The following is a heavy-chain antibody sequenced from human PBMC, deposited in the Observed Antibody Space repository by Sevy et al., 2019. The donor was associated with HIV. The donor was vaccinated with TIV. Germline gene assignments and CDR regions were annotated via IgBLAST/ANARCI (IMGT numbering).Heavy chain of an antibody. CDR1: GFTFSSYA. CDR3: ARALAVAGNYGMDV. CDR2: ISYDGSNK. D-gene: IGHD6-19*01. Sequence: GGSLRLSCAASGFTFSSYAMHWVRQAPGKGLEWVAVISYDGSNKYYADSVKGRFTISRDNSKNTLYLQMNSMRAEDTDVYYCARALAVAGNYGMDVWGQGTTVTVSS. V-gene: IGHV3-30-3*01. J-gene: IGHJ6*02.